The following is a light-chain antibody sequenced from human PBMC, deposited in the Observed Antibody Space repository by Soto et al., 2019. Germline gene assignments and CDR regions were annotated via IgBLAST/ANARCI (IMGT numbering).Light chain of an antibody. V-gene: IGLV1-44*01. J-gene: IGLJ2*01. CDR3: AAWDDSLNGPV. Sequence: QSVLTQPPSASGTPGQSGTISCSGSSFNIGSNTVNWYQQLPGTAPKLLIYSNNQRPSGVPDRFSGSKSGTSASLAISGLQSEDKADYYCAAWDDSLNGPVFGGRTKLTVL. CDR2: SNN. CDR1: SFNIGSNT.